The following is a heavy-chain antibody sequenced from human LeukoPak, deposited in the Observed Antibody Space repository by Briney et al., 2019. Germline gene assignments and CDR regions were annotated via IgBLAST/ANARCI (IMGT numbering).Heavy chain of an antibody. Sequence: SETLSLTCTVSGGSISSYYWSWIRQPPGKGLEWIGYIYYSGSTNYNPSLKSRVTISVDTSKNQFSLKLSSVTAADTAVYYCARVGPYGSGSYCNHRWFDPWGQGTLVTVSS. D-gene: IGHD3-10*01. CDR3: ARVGPYGSGSYCNHRWFDP. V-gene: IGHV4-59*01. CDR1: GGSISSYY. CDR2: IYYSGST. J-gene: IGHJ5*02.